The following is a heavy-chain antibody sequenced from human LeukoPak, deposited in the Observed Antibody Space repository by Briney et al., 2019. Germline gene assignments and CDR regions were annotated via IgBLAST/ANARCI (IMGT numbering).Heavy chain of an antibody. Sequence: GGSLRLSCAASGFIFSSYTMSWVRQAPGKGLEWVSTVGGSASGTFYADSVKGRFTISRDSSKNTLYLQMNSLRAEDTAVYYCAREVMDNLRFDYWGQGTLVTVPS. D-gene: IGHD1-14*01. J-gene: IGHJ4*02. CDR3: AREVMDNLRFDY. V-gene: IGHV3-23*01. CDR2: VGGSASGT. CDR1: GFIFSSYT.